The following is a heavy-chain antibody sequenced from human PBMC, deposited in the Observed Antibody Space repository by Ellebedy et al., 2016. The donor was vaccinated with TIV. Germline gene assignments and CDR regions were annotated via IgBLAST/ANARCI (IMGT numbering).Heavy chain of an antibody. Sequence: SQTLSLTXAVSGYSIRSNNWWGWIRQPPGKGLEWIGDIYDSENTHYNPSLKSRVTMSVDTSKNQFSLKLSSVTAVDTAVYYCARGGDEWELGDWGQGTLVTVSS. CDR2: IYDSENT. D-gene: IGHD1-26*01. CDR3: ARGGDEWELGD. CDR1: GYSIRSNNW. V-gene: IGHV4-28*03. J-gene: IGHJ4*02.